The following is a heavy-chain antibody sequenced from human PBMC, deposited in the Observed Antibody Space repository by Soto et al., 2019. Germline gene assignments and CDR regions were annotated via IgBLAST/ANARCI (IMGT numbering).Heavy chain of an antibody. CDR3: ARGLFSYYDFWSGYYRRPTKNWFDP. CDR1: GFTFSSYW. D-gene: IGHD3-3*01. Sequence: GGSLRLSCAASGFTFSSYWMHWVRQAPGKGLVWVSRINSDGSSTSYADSVKGRFTISRDNAKNTLYLQMNSLRAEDTAVYYCARGLFSYYDFWSGYYRRPTKNWFDPWGQGTLVTVSS. CDR2: INSDGSST. V-gene: IGHV3-74*01. J-gene: IGHJ5*02.